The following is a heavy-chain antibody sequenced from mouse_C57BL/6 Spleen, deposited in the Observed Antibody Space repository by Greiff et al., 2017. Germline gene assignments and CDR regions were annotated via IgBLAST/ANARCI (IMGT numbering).Heavy chain of an antibody. V-gene: IGHV1-74*01. D-gene: IGHD1-1*01. CDR3: AMGTVVATGYFDY. CDR2: IHPSDSDP. J-gene: IGHJ2*01. Sequence: QVHVKQPGAELVKPGASVKVSCKASGYTFTSYWMHWVKQRPGQGLEWIGRIHPSDSDPNYNQKFKGKAALTVDKSSSTAYMQLSSLTSEDSAVYYCAMGTVVATGYFDYWGQGTTLTVSS. CDR1: GYTFTSYW.